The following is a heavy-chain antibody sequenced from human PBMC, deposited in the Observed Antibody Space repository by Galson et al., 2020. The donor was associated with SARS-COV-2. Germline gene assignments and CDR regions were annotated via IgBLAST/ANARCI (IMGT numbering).Heavy chain of an antibody. V-gene: IGHV3-30*04. Sequence: GGSLRLSCAASGFTFSSYAMHWVRPAPGKGLEWVAVISYHGSNKYYADSVKGRFTISRDNSKNTLYLQMNSLRAEDTAVYYCARAHRGSYYYGMDVWGQGTTVTVSS. CDR2: ISYHGSNK. D-gene: IGHD1-26*01. CDR3: ARAHRGSYYYGMDV. J-gene: IGHJ6*02. CDR1: GFTFSSYA.